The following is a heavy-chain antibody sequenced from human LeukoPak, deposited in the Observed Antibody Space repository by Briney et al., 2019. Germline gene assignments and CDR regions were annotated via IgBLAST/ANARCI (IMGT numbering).Heavy chain of an antibody. CDR2: IYYSGST. Sequence: PSETLSLTCTVSGGSISSYYWSWIRQPPGKGLEWIGYIYYSGSTNYNPSLKSRVTISVDTSKNQFSLKLSSVTAADTAVYYCAGGLYDSSGYGDYWGQGTLVTVSS. CDR3: AGGLYDSSGYGDY. D-gene: IGHD3-22*01. CDR1: GGSISSYY. J-gene: IGHJ4*02. V-gene: IGHV4-59*01.